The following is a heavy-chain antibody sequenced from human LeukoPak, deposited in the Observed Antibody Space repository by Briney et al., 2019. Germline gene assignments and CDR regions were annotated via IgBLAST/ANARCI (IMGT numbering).Heavy chain of an antibody. CDR3: AREIVRGVPGW. CDR2: LYAAGNT. Sequence: SETLSLTCAVSGYSISSGYHWGWIRQTPGKGLEWIGSLYAAGNTYYSPSLKSRVTISLDKSKNLFSLDLRSVTAADTAVYYCAREIVRGVPGWWGQGTLVTVSS. J-gene: IGHJ4*02. V-gene: IGHV4-38-2*02. CDR1: GYSISSGYH. D-gene: IGHD3-10*01.